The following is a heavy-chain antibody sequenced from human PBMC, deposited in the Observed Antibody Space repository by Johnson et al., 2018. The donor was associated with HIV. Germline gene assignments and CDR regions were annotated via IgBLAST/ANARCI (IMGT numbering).Heavy chain of an antibody. Sequence: VQLVESGGGLVQPGGSLRLSCAASGITVGTNYMSWVRQAPGKGLEWVSVIFSVGDVYYADSVKGRFTISRDNSKNMVYLQMNSLRPEDTAVYYCSRDGRDLVTRGSFDGWGQGTVVIVSS. CDR3: SRDGRDLVTRGSFDG. CDR2: IFSVGDV. V-gene: IGHV3-66*02. CDR1: GITVGTNY. D-gene: IGHD3-10*02. J-gene: IGHJ3*01.